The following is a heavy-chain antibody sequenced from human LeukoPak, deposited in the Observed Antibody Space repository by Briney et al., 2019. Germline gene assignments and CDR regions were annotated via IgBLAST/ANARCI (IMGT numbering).Heavy chain of an antibody. D-gene: IGHD3-10*01. V-gene: IGHV3-74*01. CDR1: GFTFSSYW. Sequence: GGSLRLSCAASGFTFSSYWMHWVRQAPGKGLVWVSRINSDGSSTSYADSVKGRFTISRDNAKNTLYLQMNSLRAEDTAVYYCARGWFGELYPIDYCGHGTLVTVSS. CDR2: INSDGSST. CDR3: ARGWFGELYPIDY. J-gene: IGHJ4*01.